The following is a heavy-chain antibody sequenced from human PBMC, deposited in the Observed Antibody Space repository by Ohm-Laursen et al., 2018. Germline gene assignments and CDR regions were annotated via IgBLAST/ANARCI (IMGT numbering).Heavy chain of an antibody. Sequence: SVKVSCKASGYIFINYGINWVRQAPGQGLEWMGWISPYNDNTQYAQKLQGRVTMTTDTSTTTAFMELRGLTSDDTAVYYCARDQAYSDSRFDPWGQGTLVTVSS. CDR1: GYIFINYG. V-gene: IGHV1-18*01. D-gene: IGHD3-22*01. CDR3: ARDQAYSDSRFDP. J-gene: IGHJ5*02. CDR2: ISPYNDNT.